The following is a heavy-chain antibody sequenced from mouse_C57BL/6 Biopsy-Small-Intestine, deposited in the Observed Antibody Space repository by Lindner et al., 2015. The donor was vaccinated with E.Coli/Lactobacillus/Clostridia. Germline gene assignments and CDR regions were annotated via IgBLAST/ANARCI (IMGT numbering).Heavy chain of an antibody. CDR1: GYTFTGYW. V-gene: IGHV1-9*01. CDR3: ARRYGNSYYFDS. Sequence: VQLQESGAELVKPGASAKFSCKASGYTFTGYWIGWVKQRPGHGLEWIGENVPGSGSTNYNEKFKGKATFTSDTSSNTVCMRLSSLTTEDSAIYYCARRYGNSYYFDSWGQGTTLTVSS. D-gene: IGHD2-1*01. CDR2: NVPGSGST. J-gene: IGHJ2*01.